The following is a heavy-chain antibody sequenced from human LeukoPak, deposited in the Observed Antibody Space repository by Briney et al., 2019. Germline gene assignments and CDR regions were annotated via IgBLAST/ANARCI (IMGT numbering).Heavy chain of an antibody. D-gene: IGHD3-3*01. J-gene: IGHJ4*02. V-gene: IGHV3-30*18. CDR3: AKDLNYDFWSGLGN. Sequence: QAGGSLRLSCAVSGFTFSSYGMHWVRQAPGKGLEWMAVISYDGTNKYYADSVKGRFTISRDNSKNTLHLQMNSLRAEDTAVYYCAKDLNYDFWSGLGNWGQGTLVTVSS. CDR1: GFTFSSYG. CDR2: ISYDGTNK.